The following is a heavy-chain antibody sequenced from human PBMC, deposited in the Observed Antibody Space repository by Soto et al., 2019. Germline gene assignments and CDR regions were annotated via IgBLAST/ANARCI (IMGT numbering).Heavy chain of an antibody. CDR2: IIPIFGTA. CDR1: GGTFSSYA. Sequence: SVKVSCKASGGTFSSYAISWVRQAPGQGLEWMGGIIPIFGTANYAQKFQGRVTITADESTSTAYMELSSLRSEDTAVYYCARGELLLRRYYYGMDVWGKGTTVTVS. J-gene: IGHJ6*04. D-gene: IGHD3-22*01. V-gene: IGHV1-69*13. CDR3: ARGELLLRRYYYGMDV.